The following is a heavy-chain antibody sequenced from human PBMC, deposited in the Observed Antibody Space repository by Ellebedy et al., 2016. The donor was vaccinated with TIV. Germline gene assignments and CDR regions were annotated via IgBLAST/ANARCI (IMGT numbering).Heavy chain of an antibody. J-gene: IGHJ4*02. CDR3: ARGTYGDYLPTDY. Sequence: SVKVSXXAFGGTFSNYAISWVRQAPGQGLEWMGGIIPILGTANYGQKFRGRVTITAAESTTTAYMELSSLRSEDTAMYFCARGTYGDYLPTDYWGQGTLVTVSS. V-gene: IGHV1-69*13. CDR1: GGTFSNYA. D-gene: IGHD4-17*01. CDR2: IIPILGTA.